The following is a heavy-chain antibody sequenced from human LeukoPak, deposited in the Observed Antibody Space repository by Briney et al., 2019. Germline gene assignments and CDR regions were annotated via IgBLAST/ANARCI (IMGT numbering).Heavy chain of an antibody. D-gene: IGHD5-12*01. Sequence: GASVKVSCKTSGYTFRNYGITWVRQIPGQGLEWMGWISPYNGNTNYAQKLQGRVTMTTDTSTSTAYMELRSLRSDDTAVYYCARVVYVDIVAGDWFDPWGQGTLVTVSS. V-gene: IGHV1-18*01. J-gene: IGHJ5*02. CDR3: ARVVYVDIVAGDWFDP. CDR1: GYTFRNYG. CDR2: ISPYNGNT.